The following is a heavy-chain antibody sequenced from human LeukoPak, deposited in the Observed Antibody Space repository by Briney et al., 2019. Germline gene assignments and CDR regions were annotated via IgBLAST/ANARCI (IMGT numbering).Heavy chain of an antibody. CDR1: GFTVSSNY. Sequence: PGGSLRLSCAASGFTVSSNYMSWVRQAPGKGLEWVSVIYRDGTTYYADSVKGRFTISRDNSKSTLYLQMNSLRAEDTAVYYCARHPSGYRFDYWGQGTLVTVSS. D-gene: IGHD3-22*01. CDR2: IYRDGTT. CDR3: ARHPSGYRFDY. J-gene: IGHJ4*02. V-gene: IGHV3-66*04.